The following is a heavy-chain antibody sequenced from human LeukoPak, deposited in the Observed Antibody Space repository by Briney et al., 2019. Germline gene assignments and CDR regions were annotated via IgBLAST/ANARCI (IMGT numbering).Heavy chain of an antibody. D-gene: IGHD2-15*01. CDR3: AREGAGQAAYDY. Sequence: SQTLSLTCTVSGGSISSGGYYWSWIRQHPGKGLEWIGYIYYSGSTYYNLSLKSRVTISVDTSKNQFSLKLSSVTAADTAVYYCAREGAGQAAYDYWGQGTLVTVSS. CDR1: GGSISSGGYY. J-gene: IGHJ4*02. CDR2: IYYSGST. V-gene: IGHV4-31*03.